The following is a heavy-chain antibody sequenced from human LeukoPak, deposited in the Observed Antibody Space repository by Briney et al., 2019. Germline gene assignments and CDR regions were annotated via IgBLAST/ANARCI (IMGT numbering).Heavy chain of an antibody. J-gene: IGHJ4*02. CDR2: IWYDGTNK. D-gene: IGHD3-22*01. V-gene: IGHV3-33*01. Sequence: GGSLRLSCVASGFTFSSYGMHWVRQAPGKGLEWVAVIWYDGTNKYYADSVKGRSTISRDSSKNTLYLQMNSLRAEDTAVYYCARAAYDNSGYLTLWGQGTLVTVSS. CDR3: ARAAYDNSGYLTL. CDR1: GFTFSSYG.